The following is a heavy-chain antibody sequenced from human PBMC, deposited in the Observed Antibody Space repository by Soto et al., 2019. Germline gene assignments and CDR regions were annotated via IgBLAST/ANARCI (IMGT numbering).Heavy chain of an antibody. CDR2: INHSGNT. J-gene: IGHJ5*02. D-gene: IGHD2-15*01. V-gene: IGHV4-34*01. CDR1: GGSFSGYY. Sequence: SETLSLTCAVYGGSFSGYYWSWIRQPPGKGLEWIGEINHSGNTNYNPSLKSRVTISVDTSKNQFSLKLSSVTAADTAVYYCATLPPRIEVTVLPIPTWGQGTLVTAPQ. CDR3: ATLPPRIEVTVLPIPT.